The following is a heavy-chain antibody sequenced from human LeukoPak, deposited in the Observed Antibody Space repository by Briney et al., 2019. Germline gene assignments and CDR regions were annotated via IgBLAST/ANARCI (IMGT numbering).Heavy chain of an antibody. Sequence: GGSLRLSCAASGFTFDDYGLSWVRQAPGKGLEWVSGINWNGGSTGYADSVKGRFTISRDNAKNSLYLQMNSLRAEDPALYYCARVTYYDSLYYFDYWGQGTLVTVSS. D-gene: IGHD5-12*01. CDR3: ARVTYYDSLYYFDY. CDR1: GFTFDDYG. CDR2: INWNGGST. V-gene: IGHV3-20*04. J-gene: IGHJ4*02.